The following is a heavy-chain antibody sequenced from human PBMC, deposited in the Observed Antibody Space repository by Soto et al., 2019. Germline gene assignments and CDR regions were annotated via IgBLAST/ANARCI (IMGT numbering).Heavy chain of an antibody. CDR3: ARDPYSSSWFNSDY. D-gene: IGHD6-13*01. V-gene: IGHV3-48*02. CDR2: ISSSSTM. J-gene: IGHJ4*02. CDR1: GFTFSSYS. Sequence: SLRLSCAASGFTFSSYSMNWVRQAPGKGLEWVSYISSSSTMYYADSVKGRFTISRDNAKNSLYLQMNSLRDEDTAVYYCARDPYSSSWFNSDYWGQGTLVTVSS.